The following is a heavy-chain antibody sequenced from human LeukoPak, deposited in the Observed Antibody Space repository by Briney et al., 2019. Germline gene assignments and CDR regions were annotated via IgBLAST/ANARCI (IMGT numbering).Heavy chain of an antibody. V-gene: IGHV4-39*07. J-gene: IGHJ5*02. Sequence: SETLSLTCTVSGGSISSGDYYWSWIRQPPGKGLEWIGSIYYSGSTYYNPSLKSRVTISVDTSKNQFSLKLSSVTAADTAVYYCARDGGIQLNHDNWFDPWGQGTLVTVSS. CDR2: IYYSGST. CDR1: GGSISSGDYY. D-gene: IGHD5-18*01. CDR3: ARDGGIQLNHDNWFDP.